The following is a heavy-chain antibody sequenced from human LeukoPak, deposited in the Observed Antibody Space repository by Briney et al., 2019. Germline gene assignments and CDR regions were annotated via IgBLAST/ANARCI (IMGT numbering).Heavy chain of an antibody. CDR3: ARGTSDYYDSSGYIDY. CDR2: FSSSSSYI. J-gene: IGHJ4*02. CDR1: EFTFDDYA. V-gene: IGHV3-21*01. Sequence: GGSLRLSCAASEFTFDDYAMHWARRPQGKGLGGVPPFSSSSSYIYYADSVKGRFTISRDNAKNSLYLQMNSLRAEDTAVYYCARGTSDYYDSSGYIDYWGQGTLVTVSS. D-gene: IGHD3-22*01.